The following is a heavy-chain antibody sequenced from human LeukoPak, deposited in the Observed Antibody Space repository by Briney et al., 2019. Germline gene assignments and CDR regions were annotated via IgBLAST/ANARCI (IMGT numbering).Heavy chain of an antibody. V-gene: IGHV4-34*01. CDR3: ARGRPEGSGWYRPYYYVDV. J-gene: IGHJ6*03. D-gene: IGHD6-19*01. CDR1: GGSFSGYY. Sequence: SETLSLTCAVYGGSFSGYYWSWIRQPPGKGLEWIGEINHSGSTNYNPSLKSRGTISVDTSKNQFSLKLSSVTAADTAVYYCARGRPEGSGWYRPYYYVDVWGKGTTVTVSS. CDR2: INHSGST.